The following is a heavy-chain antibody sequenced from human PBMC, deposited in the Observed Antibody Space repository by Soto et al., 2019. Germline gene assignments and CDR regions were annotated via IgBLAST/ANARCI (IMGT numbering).Heavy chain of an antibody. CDR2: MNPNSGNT. CDR1: GYTFTSYD. Sequence: GASVKVSCKASGYTFTSYDINWVRQATGQGLEWMGWMNPNSGNTGYAQKFQGRVTMTRNTSISTAYMELSSLRSEDTAVYYCARDRVTYSSSWYWFDPWGQGTLVTVSS. D-gene: IGHD6-13*01. V-gene: IGHV1-8*01. J-gene: IGHJ5*02. CDR3: ARDRVTYSSSWYWFDP.